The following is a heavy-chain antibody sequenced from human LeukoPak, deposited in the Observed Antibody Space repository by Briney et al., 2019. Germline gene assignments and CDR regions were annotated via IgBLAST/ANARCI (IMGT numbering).Heavy chain of an antibody. CDR1: GFTFSSYG. CDR3: ARDLVWRSSGLDY. J-gene: IGHJ4*02. CDR2: IRYDGSNK. Sequence: PGGSLRLSCAASGFTFSSYGMHWVRQAPGKGLEWVAFIRYDGSNKYYADSVKGRFTISRDNSKNTLYLQMNSLRAEDTAVYYCARDLVWRSSGLDYWGQGTLVTVSS. V-gene: IGHV3-30*02. D-gene: IGHD3-22*01.